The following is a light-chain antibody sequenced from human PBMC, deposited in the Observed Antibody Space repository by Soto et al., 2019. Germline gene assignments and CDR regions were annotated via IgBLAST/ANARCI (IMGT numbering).Light chain of an antibody. CDR1: SSDAGGYNY. V-gene: IGLV2-8*01. CDR3: SSYEGSNNFEV. J-gene: IGLJ1*01. CDR2: EVF. Sequence: QSALTQPPSASGSPGQSVTISCTGTSSDAGGYNYVSWYQQHPGKAPKLMIYEVFKRPSGVPDRFSGSKSGNTASLTVSGFQAEDEADYYCSSYEGSNNFEVFGTGTKVTVL.